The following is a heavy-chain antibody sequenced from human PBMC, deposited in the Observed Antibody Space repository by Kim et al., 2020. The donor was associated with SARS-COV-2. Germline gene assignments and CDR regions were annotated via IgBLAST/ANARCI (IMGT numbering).Heavy chain of an antibody. CDR3: RRGHWGDTPS. J-gene: IGHJ5*02. V-gene: IGHV3-53*01. CDR1: GFIVTNHY. D-gene: IGHD7-27*01. Sequence: LSLTCAASGFIVTNHYLTWVRQAPGKGLEWLSMIHIDGTTYYADSVRGRFTISRDTSENTLYLQMNNLRAEDTAIYFCRRGHWGDTPSWGQGTRVTISS. CDR2: IHIDGTT.